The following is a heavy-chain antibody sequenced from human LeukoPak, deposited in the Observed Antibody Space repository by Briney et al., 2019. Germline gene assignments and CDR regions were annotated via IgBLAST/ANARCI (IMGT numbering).Heavy chain of an antibody. J-gene: IGHJ4*02. CDR3: AKESSLLVSWYGDYFDY. Sequence: PGGSLRLSCAASGFTFTGYAMSWVRQAPGKGLEWVSAISGSGHSTDYADSVKGRFTISRDNSKNTLYLQMNSLRAEDTAVYYCAKESSLLVSWYGDYFDYWGQGTLVTVSS. D-gene: IGHD4-17*01. V-gene: IGHV3-23*01. CDR2: ISGSGHST. CDR1: GFTFTGYA.